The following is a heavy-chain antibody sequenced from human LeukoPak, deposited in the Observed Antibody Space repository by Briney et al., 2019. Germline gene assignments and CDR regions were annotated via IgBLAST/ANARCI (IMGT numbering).Heavy chain of an antibody. CDR3: AKDMKIKAAGYYFDY. CDR2: IANDERDK. J-gene: IGHJ4*02. CDR1: GFTFSDYG. Sequence: PGGSLRLSCAASGFTFSDYGMHWVRQAPGKGLEWVAVIANDERDKKYADSVRGRFTISRDNSKNTVYLQMNSLRAEDTAVFYCAKDMKIKAAGYYFDYWGQGTLVTVSS. D-gene: IGHD6-13*01. V-gene: IGHV3-30*18.